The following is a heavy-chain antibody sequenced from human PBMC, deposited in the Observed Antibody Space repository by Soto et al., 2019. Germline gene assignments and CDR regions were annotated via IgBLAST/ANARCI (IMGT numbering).Heavy chain of an antibody. D-gene: IGHD6-19*01. Sequence: QVQLQESGPGLVKPSGTLSLPSAVSGDSISNSRWWTWVRQPPGKGLEWIGDIFHSGDTNYNPSLKSRVFISVDKSQNQFSLKVSSVTAADTAVYYCAYSTGWYRHDVWGQGTLVTVSS. V-gene: IGHV4-4*02. CDR3: AYSTGWYRHDV. CDR1: GDSISNSRW. J-gene: IGHJ3*01. CDR2: IFHSGDT.